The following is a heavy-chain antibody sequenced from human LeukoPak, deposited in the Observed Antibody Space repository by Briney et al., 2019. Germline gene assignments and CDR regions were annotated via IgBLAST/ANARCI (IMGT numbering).Heavy chain of an antibody. D-gene: IGHD3-22*01. CDR2: IYYSGST. V-gene: IGHV4-59*01. CDR3: ARSRRVYYYDSSGQYYFDY. J-gene: IGHJ4*02. Sequence: SETLSLTCTGSGGSISSYYWSWIRQPPGKGLEWIGYIYYSGSTKYKPSLKSRVTISVDTSKNQFSLKLSSVTAADTAVYYCARSRRVYYYDSSGQYYFDYWGQGTLVTVSS. CDR1: GGSISSYY.